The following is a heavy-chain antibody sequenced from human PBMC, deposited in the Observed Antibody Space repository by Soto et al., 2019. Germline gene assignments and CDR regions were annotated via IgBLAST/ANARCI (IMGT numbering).Heavy chain of an antibody. J-gene: IGHJ6*02. CDR3: ARSDHDYGQADV. Sequence: QVQLVQSGAEVKTPGSSVKVSCKASGGTFGSYTINWVRQAPGQGLEWMGRIIPILGIGNQAQKFQGRLTITAYKSTGTAYMELSSLRSEDTAVYYCARSDHDYGQADVWGQGTTVTVSS. V-gene: IGHV1-69*02. D-gene: IGHD4-17*01. CDR1: GGTFGSYT. CDR2: IIPILGIG.